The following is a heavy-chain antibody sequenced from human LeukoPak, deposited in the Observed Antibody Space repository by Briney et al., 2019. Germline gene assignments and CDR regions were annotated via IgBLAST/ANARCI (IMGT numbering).Heavy chain of an antibody. J-gene: IGHJ4*02. CDR1: GFTVSRNY. CDR2: IYSGGTT. D-gene: IGHD5-24*01. V-gene: IGHV3-53*01. Sequence: AGGSLRLSCAASGFTVSRNYMSWVRQAPGKGLEWVSVIYSGGTTYYADSVNGRFTISRDNSKNSLYLQMNSLRAEETAVYYCARGGRDGYNFGNWFDYWGQGTLVTVSS. CDR3: ARGGRDGYNFGNWFDY.